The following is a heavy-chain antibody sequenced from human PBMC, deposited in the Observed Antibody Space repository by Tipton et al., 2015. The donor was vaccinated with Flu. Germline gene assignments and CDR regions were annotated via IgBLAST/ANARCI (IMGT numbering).Heavy chain of an antibody. Sequence: GLVKPSETLSLTCAVYGGSFSGYYWSWIRQPPGKGLEWIGSIYYSGSTYYNPSLKSRVTISVDTSKNQFSLKLSSVAAADTAVYYCARASSMGNWFDPWGQGTLVTVSS. D-gene: IGHD2-2*01. CDR3: ARASSMGNWFDP. V-gene: IGHV4-34*01. CDR1: GGSFSGYY. J-gene: IGHJ5*02. CDR2: IYYSGST.